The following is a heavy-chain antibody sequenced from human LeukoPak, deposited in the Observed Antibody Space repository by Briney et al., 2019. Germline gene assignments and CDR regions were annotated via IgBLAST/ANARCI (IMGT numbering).Heavy chain of an antibody. CDR1: GLTFSNYW. V-gene: IGHV3-7*03. CDR3: ARDGFGTGSN. CDR2: IKQDGSEK. J-gene: IGHJ4*02. D-gene: IGHD3-16*01. Sequence: GGSLRLSCAASGLTFSNYWMDWVRQAPGRGLEWVANIKQDGSEKNYVDSVKGRFIISRGNAKNSLYLQMNTLRADDTAVYYCARDGFGTGSNWGQGTLVTVSS.